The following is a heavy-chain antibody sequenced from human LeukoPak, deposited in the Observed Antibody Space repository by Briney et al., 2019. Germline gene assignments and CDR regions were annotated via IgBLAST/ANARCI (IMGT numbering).Heavy chain of an antibody. CDR2: INTNTGNP. J-gene: IGHJ1*01. CDR1: GYTFTGYY. CDR3: ARLGHTEDSTTVTTS. D-gene: IGHD4-17*01. V-gene: IGHV7-4-1*02. Sequence: ASVKVSCKASGYTFTGYYMHWVRQAPGQGLEWMGWINTNTGNPTYAQGFTGRFVFSLDTSVSTAYLQISSLKAEDTAVYYCARLGHTEDSTTVTTSWGQGTLVTVSS.